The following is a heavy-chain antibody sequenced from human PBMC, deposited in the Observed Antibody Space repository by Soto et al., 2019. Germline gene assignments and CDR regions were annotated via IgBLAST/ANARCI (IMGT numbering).Heavy chain of an antibody. CDR2: ISAYNGNT. CDR3: AYRARLPLAYCLTSTSRARAVFYI. Sequence: ASVKPSCKASGYTFTSYGISWVRQAPGQGLEWMGWISAYNGNTNYAQKLQGRVTMTTDTSTSTAYMELRSLRSDDTAVYYCAYRARLPLAYCLTSTSRARAVFYICGHGTMVTVS. V-gene: IGHV1-18*01. D-gene: IGHD2-21*01. CDR1: GYTFTSYG. J-gene: IGHJ3*02.